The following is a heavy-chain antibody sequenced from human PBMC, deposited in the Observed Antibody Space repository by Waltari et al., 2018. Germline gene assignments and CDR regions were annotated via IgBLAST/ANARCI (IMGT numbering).Heavy chain of an antibody. J-gene: IGHJ3*02. Sequence: EVQLMQSGGGLVQPGGSLTLSCTASGFAFSDSAMNWVRQAPGRVLEWLSYISHTSKTIYDADSVKGRLTVSRDNAKNSLYLQMNSLSAEDTAVYFCAKSSGFYLRSDTFDMWGQGTRVTVSS. V-gene: IGHV3-48*01. CDR3: AKSSGFYLRSDTFDM. D-gene: IGHD3-3*01. CDR1: GFAFSDSA. CDR2: ISHTSKTI.